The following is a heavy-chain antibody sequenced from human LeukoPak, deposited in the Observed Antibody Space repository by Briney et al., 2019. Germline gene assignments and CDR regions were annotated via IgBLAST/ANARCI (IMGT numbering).Heavy chain of an antibody. CDR2: IHPTGIT. CDR1: GGPFSGYY. Sequence: SETLSLTCAVYGGPFSGYYWSWIRQPPGKGLEWIGEIHPTGITNYTPSLKSRVALSVDMSKNQFSLNLTSVTAADTAVYYCARRYYYNLGSFPFDFWGQGGLVTVSS. D-gene: IGHD3-10*01. V-gene: IGHV4-34*01. CDR3: ARRYYYNLGSFPFDF. J-gene: IGHJ4*02.